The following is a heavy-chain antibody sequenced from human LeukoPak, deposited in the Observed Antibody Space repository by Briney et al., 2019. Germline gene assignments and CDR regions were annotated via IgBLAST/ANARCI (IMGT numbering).Heavy chain of an antibody. CDR2: INSGATAE. V-gene: IGHV3-48*03. Sequence: GGSLRLSCTASGFIFSNCEMNWVRQSPGKGLQWVAYINSGATAEYYAYSVKDRFTISRDNAKNSLYLQMNSLGVQDTAIYYCARVICTGGSCFQNDYWGQGTLVTVSS. CDR1: GFIFSNCE. D-gene: IGHD2-8*02. J-gene: IGHJ4*02. CDR3: ARVICTGGSCFQNDY.